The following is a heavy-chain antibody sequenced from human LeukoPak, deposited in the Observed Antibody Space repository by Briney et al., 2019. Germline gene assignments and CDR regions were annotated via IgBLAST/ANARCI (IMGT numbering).Heavy chain of an antibody. J-gene: IGHJ5*02. CDR3: VNSSTTLNVFGP. D-gene: IGHD2-2*01. V-gene: IGHV1-69*05. Sequence: SVKVSCKASGGSLTNYAFNWVRQAPGQGLEWMGGIIPLLGTTRYAQKFQGRVAITTDDSTNTAYMEMSTLRSEDTAVYFCVNSSTTLNVFGPWGQGTLVTVSS. CDR2: IIPLLGTT. CDR1: GGSLTNYA.